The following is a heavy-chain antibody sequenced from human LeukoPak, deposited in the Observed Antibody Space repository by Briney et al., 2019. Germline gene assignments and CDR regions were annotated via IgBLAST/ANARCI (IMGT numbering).Heavy chain of an antibody. CDR3: AKGVITMVRGVIIGYYFDY. D-gene: IGHD3-10*01. J-gene: IGHJ4*02. V-gene: IGHV3-9*01. CDR2: ISWSIGTI. Sequence: PGGSLRLSCAASGFTFGDYAMHWVRQAPGKGLQWVSGISWSIGTIGYADSVKGRFTISRDNAKNSLYLQMNSLRAEDTALYYCAKGVITMVRGVIIGYYFDYWGQGTLVTVSS. CDR1: GFTFGDYA.